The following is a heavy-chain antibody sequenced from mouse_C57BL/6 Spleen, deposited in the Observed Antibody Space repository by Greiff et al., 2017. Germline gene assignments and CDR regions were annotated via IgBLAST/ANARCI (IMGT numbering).Heavy chain of an antibody. J-gene: IGHJ4*01. CDR3: TRVGYDVAMDY. CDR1: GFTFSDYG. V-gene: IGHV5-17*01. D-gene: IGHD2-2*01. Sequence: EVKLEESGGGLVKPGGSLKLSCAASGFTFSDYGMHWVRQAPEKGLEWVAYISSGSSTLYYADTVKGRFTISRDNAKNTLFLQMTILMSEDTARYYCTRVGYDVAMDYWGQGTSLTVSS. CDR2: ISSGSSTL.